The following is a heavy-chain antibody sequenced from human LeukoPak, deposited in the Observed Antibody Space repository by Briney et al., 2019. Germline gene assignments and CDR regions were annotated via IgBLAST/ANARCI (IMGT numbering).Heavy chain of an antibody. D-gene: IGHD1-26*01. V-gene: IGHV1-18*04. CDR1: GYTLTSNG. J-gene: IGHJ4*02. CDR2: ISAYNGNT. Sequence: GASVKVSCKASGYTLTSNGISWVRQAPGQGLEWMGWISAYNGNTNYAQKLQGRVTMTTDTSTSTAYMELRSLRSDDTAVYYCARNVGGTRGAPFDYWGQGTLVTVSS. CDR3: ARNVGGTRGAPFDY.